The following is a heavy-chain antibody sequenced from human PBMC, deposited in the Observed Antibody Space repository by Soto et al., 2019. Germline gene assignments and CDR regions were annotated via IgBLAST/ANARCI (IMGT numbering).Heavy chain of an antibody. CDR2: IIPIFGTA. J-gene: IGHJ6*02. Sequence: ASVKVSCKASGGTFSSYAISWVRQAPGQGLEWMGGIIPIFGTANYAQKFQGRVTITADESTSTAYMELSSLRSEDTAVYYCARSLLLWFGESLYYYGMDVWGQGTTVTVSS. CDR3: ARSLLLWFGESLYYYGMDV. V-gene: IGHV1-69*13. D-gene: IGHD3-10*01. CDR1: GGTFSSYA.